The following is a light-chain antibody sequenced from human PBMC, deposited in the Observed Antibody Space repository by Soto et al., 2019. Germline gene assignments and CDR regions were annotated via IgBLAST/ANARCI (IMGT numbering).Light chain of an antibody. Sequence: DIQMIKSHSTLSASVGDRVTITCRASQSISRRLAWYQQKPGKAPKFLIYDVSSLESGVPSRFSGSGSGTQFTLTISSLQPDDFATYYCQQYTSYSWTFGQGTRVDIK. J-gene: IGKJ1*01. CDR2: DVS. CDR1: QSISRR. CDR3: QQYTSYSWT. V-gene: IGKV1-5*01.